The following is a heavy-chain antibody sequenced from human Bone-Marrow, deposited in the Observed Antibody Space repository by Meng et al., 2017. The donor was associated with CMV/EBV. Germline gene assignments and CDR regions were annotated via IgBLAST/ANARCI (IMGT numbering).Heavy chain of an antibody. Sequence: SVKVSCKASGGTFSSYAISWVRQAPGQGLEWMGGIIPIFGTANYAQKFQGRVTITRDESTSTAYMVLSSLRSEDTAVYYCARDRDDFWCGDRYFDYWGQGTLVTVSS. D-gene: IGHD3-3*01. J-gene: IGHJ4*02. CDR3: ARDRDDFWCGDRYFDY. V-gene: IGHV1-69*05. CDR1: GGTFSSYA. CDR2: IIPIFGTA.